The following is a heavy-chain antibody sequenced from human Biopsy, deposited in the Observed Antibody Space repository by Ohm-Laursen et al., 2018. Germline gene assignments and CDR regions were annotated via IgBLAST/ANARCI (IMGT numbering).Heavy chain of an antibody. CDR2: NIPILGTG. D-gene: IGHD3-9*01. V-gene: IGHV1-69*06. CDR1: EGTFSNYG. CDR3: ATKLTGYFHH. J-gene: IGHJ1*01. Sequence: SVKVSCKAPEGTFSNYGVNWVRQAPGQGLESLGGNIPILGTGNYAQKFQDRVTVAADTSTSTATMELRSLRSDDTAVYYCATKLTGYFHHWGQGTLVIVSS.